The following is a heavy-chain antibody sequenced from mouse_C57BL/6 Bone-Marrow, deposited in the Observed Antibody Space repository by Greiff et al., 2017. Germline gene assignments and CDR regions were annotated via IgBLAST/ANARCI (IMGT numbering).Heavy chain of an antibody. CDR1: GYAFTNYL. V-gene: IGHV1-54*01. D-gene: IGHD2-2*01. J-gene: IGHJ1*03. Sequence: QVQLQQSGAELVRPGTSVKVSCKASGYAFTNYLIEWVKQRPGQGLEWIGVINPGSGGTNYNEKFKGKATLTADKSSSTAYMQRSSLTSEDSAVYFCARGGLRRRDCCFDFWGTGTTVTVSS. CDR3: ARGGLRRRDCCFDF. CDR2: INPGSGGT.